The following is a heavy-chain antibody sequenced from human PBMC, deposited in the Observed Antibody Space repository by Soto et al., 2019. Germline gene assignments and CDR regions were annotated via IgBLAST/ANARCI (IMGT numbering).Heavy chain of an antibody. J-gene: IGHJ6*02. CDR3: AREQRILSVRSLPHNGMDV. V-gene: IGHV4-31*03. Sequence: ASETLSLTCTVSGGSISSGGYYWSWIRQHPGKGLEWIGYIYYSGSTYYNPSLKSRVTISVDTSKNQFSLKLSSVTAADTAVYYCAREQRILSVRSLPHNGMDVWGQGTTVTV. D-gene: IGHD2-15*01. CDR2: IYYSGST. CDR1: GGSISSGGYY.